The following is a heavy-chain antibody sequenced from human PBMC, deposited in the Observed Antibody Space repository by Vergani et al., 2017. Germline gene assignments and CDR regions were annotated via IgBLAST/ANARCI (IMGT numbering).Heavy chain of an antibody. V-gene: IGHV3-23*01. CDR2: LSASDRRT. CDR3: ARDFLTRVTTLDYYYMGV. Sequence: EVQLLESGGDLVQPGGSLRLSCAASGFTFIMHAMSWVRQAPGKGLEWVSTLSASDRRTHYADSVKGRFTISRDNSKNTLFLHMNSLRPEDTAVYYCARDFLTRVTTLDYYYMGVWGKGTTVTVSS. CDR1: GFTFIMHA. D-gene: IGHD1-1*01. J-gene: IGHJ6*03.